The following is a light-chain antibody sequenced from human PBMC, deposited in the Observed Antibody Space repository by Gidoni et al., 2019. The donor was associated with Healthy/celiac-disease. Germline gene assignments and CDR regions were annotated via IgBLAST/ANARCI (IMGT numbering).Light chain of an antibody. J-gene: IGKJ2*01. CDR1: QSLLHSNGYNY. Sequence: DSVMTQSPLSLPVTPGEPAAISCRSSQSLLHSNGYNYLDWYLQKPGQSPQLLISLGSNRASGVPDRFSGSGSGTDFTLKISSVEAEDVGVYYCMQALQTPYTFGQGTKLEIK. CDR2: LGS. CDR3: MQALQTPYT. V-gene: IGKV2-28*01.